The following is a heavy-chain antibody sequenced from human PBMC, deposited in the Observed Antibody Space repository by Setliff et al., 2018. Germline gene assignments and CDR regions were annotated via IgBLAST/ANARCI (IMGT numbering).Heavy chain of an antibody. J-gene: IGHJ4*02. CDR3: ARGDTIFGVIINSIGGRYFDY. CDR1: GFTFSSYA. CDR2: ISGSGVST. V-gene: IGHV3-23*01. Sequence: GGSLRLSCAASGFTFSSYAMSWVRQAPGKGLEWVSAISGSGVSTYYADSVKGRFTISRDNSKNTLYLQMNSLRAEDTATYYCARGDTIFGVIINSIGGRYFDYWGQGTLVTVSS. D-gene: IGHD3-3*01.